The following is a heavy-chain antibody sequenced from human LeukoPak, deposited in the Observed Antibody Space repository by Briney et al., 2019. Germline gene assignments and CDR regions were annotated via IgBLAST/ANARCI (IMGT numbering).Heavy chain of an antibody. CDR1: GFTFSDYW. J-gene: IGHJ4*02. CDR3: ARDYWLGNRGLFYFNY. D-gene: IGHD6-19*01. CDR2: ISFDGST. V-gene: IGHV3-74*01. Sequence: GGSLRLSCAASGFTFSDYWMHWVRQAPGKGLVWVSCISFDGSTTYADSVKGRFTISRDNAKNTVHLQMDSVTVEDTAVYYCARDYWLGNRGLFYFNYWGQGSLVTVSS.